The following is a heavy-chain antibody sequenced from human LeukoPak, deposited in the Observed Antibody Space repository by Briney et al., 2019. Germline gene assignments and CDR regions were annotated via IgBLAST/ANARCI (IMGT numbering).Heavy chain of an antibody. J-gene: IGHJ5*02. Sequence: ASVKVSCKASGYTFTGYHMHWVRQAPGQGLEWMGWINPNSGDTNYAQKFQGRVTMTRDTSISTAYMELSRLRSDDTAVYYCARVAIEMASWFDPWGQGTLATVSS. CDR2: INPNSGDT. V-gene: IGHV1-2*02. CDR1: GYTFTGYH. CDR3: ARVAIEMASWFDP. D-gene: IGHD5-24*01.